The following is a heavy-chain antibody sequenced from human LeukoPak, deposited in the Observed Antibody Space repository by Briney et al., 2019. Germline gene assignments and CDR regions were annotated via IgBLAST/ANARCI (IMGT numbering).Heavy chain of an antibody. V-gene: IGHV4-39*01. CDR2: IYYSGGN. CDR3: ARHRAKTYYYDSSGYQFDS. J-gene: IGHJ4*02. D-gene: IGHD3-22*01. Sequence: SETLSLTCTVSGGSISSNDYYWGWIRQPPGKGLEWIGSIYYSGGNYYNPSLKSRVTISVDTSKNQFSLKLSSVTAADTAVYYCARHRAKTYYYDSSGYQFDSWGQGTLVTVSS. CDR1: GGSISSNDYY.